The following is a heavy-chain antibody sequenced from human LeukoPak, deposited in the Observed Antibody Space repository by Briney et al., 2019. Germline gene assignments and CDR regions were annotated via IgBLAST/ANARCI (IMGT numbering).Heavy chain of an antibody. J-gene: IGHJ4*02. D-gene: IGHD2-2*01. CDR2: CHTSGST. Sequence: SETLSLTCSVSGDSIRSYYWSWIRQPAGKGLEWIGRCHTSGSTNYNPSLKTRVTMSVDTSKNQFSLRLSSVTAADTAVYYCAREGTYCSRTSCYDSFLDYWGQGTLVTVPS. CDR1: GDSIRSYY. V-gene: IGHV4-4*07. CDR3: AREGTYCSRTSCYDSFLDY.